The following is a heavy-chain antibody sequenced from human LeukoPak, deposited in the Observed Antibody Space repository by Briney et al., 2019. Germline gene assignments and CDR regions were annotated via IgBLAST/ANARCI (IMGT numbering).Heavy chain of an antibody. V-gene: IGHV4-34*01. Sequence: SETLSLTCAVYGGSFSGYYWSWIRQPPGRGLEWIGSISYGGSTYYSPSLESRVTISVDTSKNQFSLRLSSVTAADTAVYYCARQALWFFDHWGQGTLVTVSS. J-gene: IGHJ4*02. CDR2: ISYGGST. D-gene: IGHD2-21*01. CDR1: GGSFSGYY. CDR3: ARQALWFFDH.